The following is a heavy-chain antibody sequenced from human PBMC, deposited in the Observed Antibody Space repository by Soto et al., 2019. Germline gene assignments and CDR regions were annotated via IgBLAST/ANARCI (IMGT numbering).Heavy chain of an antibody. CDR2: IIPILGIA. D-gene: IGHD2-8*01. CDR3: ARDDVLMVYVRDKDAFDI. Sequence: QVQLVQSGAEVKKPGSSVKVSCKASGGTFSSYTISWVRQAPGQGLEWMGRIIPILGIANYAQKFQGRVTITADKSTSTAYMELSSLRSEDTAVYYCARDDVLMVYVRDKDAFDIWGQGTMVTVSS. J-gene: IGHJ3*02. CDR1: GGTFSSYT. V-gene: IGHV1-69*08.